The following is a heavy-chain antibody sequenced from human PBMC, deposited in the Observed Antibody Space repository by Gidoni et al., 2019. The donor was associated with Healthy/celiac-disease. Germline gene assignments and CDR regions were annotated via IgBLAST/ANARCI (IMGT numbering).Heavy chain of an antibody. CDR3: ARGSMVRGPSSHWFDP. V-gene: IGHV4-34*01. D-gene: IGHD3-10*01. Sequence: QVQLQQWGAGLLKPSETLSLTCAVYGGSFSGYYWSWIRQPPGKGLEWIGEINHSGSTNYNPSLKSRVTISVDTSKNQFSLKLSSVTAADTAVYYCARGSMVRGPSSHWFDPWGQGTLVTVSS. CDR1: GGSFSGYY. J-gene: IGHJ5*02. CDR2: INHSGST.